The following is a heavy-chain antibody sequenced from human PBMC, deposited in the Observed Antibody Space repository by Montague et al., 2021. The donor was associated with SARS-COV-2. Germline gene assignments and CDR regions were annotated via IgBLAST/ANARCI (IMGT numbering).Heavy chain of an antibody. D-gene: IGHD6-19*01. J-gene: IGHJ4*02. CDR1: GGSISSYY. V-gene: IGHV4-59*08. CDR3: ARQSGRLWGIAVAGAFDY. Sequence: SETLSLTCTVAGGSISSYYCSWIRQPPGKGLEWIGNINYSGSTNYNPSXXSRVTISVDTSKNQFSLKLSSVTAADTAVYYCARQSGRLWGIAVAGAFDYWGQGTPVTVSS. CDR2: INYSGST.